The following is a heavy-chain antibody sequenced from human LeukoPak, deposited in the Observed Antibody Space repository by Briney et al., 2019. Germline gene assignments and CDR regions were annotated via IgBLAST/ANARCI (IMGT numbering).Heavy chain of an antibody. Sequence: GGSLRLSCAASGFTFSSYAMHWVRQAPGKGLEYVSAISSNGGSTYYANSVKGRFTISRDNSKNTLYLQMGSLRAEDMAVYYCARVAVPIAVALGGVDYWGQGTLVTVSS. CDR2: ISSNGGST. D-gene: IGHD6-19*01. CDR1: GFTFSSYA. J-gene: IGHJ4*02. CDR3: ARVAVPIAVALGGVDY. V-gene: IGHV3-64*01.